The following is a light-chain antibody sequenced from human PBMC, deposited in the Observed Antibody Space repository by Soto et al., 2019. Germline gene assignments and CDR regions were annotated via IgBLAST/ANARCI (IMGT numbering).Light chain of an antibody. Sequence: QSVLTQPPSASGTPGQRVTLPCSGTSSNIGSHTVNWYQHLPGTAPKLLLYNNNQRPSGVPDRFSGSKSGTSASLAISGLQSEDEADYYCAAWDDSLNGVVFGGGTKGTVL. CDR2: NNN. CDR3: AAWDDSLNGVV. CDR1: SSNIGSHT. V-gene: IGLV1-44*01. J-gene: IGLJ2*01.